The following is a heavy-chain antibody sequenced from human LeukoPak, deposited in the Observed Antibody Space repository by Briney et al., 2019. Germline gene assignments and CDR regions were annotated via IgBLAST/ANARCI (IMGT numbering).Heavy chain of an antibody. D-gene: IGHD3-22*01. V-gene: IGHV4-59*01. J-gene: IGHJ5*02. Sequence: SESLSLTCTVSGGSISSYYWSWIRQPPGKGLEWIGYIYYSGSTNYNPSLKSRVTISVDTSKNQFSLKLSSVTAADTAVYYCARDQHYCDSSGYYGLGWFDPWGQGTLVTVSS. CDR3: ARDQHYCDSSGYYGLGWFDP. CDR1: GGSISSYY. CDR2: IYYSGST.